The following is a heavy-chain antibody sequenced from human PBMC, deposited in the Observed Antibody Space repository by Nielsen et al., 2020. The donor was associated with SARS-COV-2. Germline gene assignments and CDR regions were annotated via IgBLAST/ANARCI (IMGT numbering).Heavy chain of an antibody. Sequence: SVKVSCKASGGTFSSYAISWVRQAPGQGLEWVGGIIPIFGPANYAEGFQDRVTISADQSTSTAYMELNSLRSEDTAVYYCLIHDYGDLRPPGHQVDAFDIWGQGTMVTVSS. V-gene: IGHV1-69*13. CDR3: LIHDYGDLRPPGHQVDAFDI. D-gene: IGHD4-17*01. J-gene: IGHJ3*02. CDR2: IIPIFGPA. CDR1: GGTFSSYA.